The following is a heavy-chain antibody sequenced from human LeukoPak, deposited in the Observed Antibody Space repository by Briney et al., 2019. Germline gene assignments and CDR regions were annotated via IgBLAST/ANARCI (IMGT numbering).Heavy chain of an antibody. CDR1: GFTFSTFA. CDR2: LSYDGSSK. V-gene: IGHV3-30*04. J-gene: IGHJ4*02. Sequence: GGSLRLSCAASGFTFSTFAMHWVRQAPGKGLEWVAILSYDGSSKYYADSVKGRFTISRDNSKKTLYLQMNSLRTEDTAVYYCARRTDYGDYVDYWGQGTLVTVSS. D-gene: IGHD4-17*01. CDR3: ARRTDYGDYVDY.